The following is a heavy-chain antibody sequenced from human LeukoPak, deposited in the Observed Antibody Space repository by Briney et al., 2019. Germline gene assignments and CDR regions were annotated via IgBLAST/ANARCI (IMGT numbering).Heavy chain of an antibody. CDR2: ISVSGNT. CDR1: GFTFSSYA. J-gene: IGHJ4*02. D-gene: IGHD2-21*01. V-gene: IGHV3-23*01. Sequence: GETLRLSCAASGFTFSSYAMSWVRQAPGKGLEWVSAISVSGNTYHADSVKGRFTISRDSSKNTLYLQMNRLRAENAAVYYCAKAPVTTCSGAYCYPFDYWGQGTLVTVSS. CDR3: AKAPVTTCSGAYCYPFDY.